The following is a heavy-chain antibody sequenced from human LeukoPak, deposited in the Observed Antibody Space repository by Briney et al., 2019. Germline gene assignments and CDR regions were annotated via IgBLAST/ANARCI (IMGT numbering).Heavy chain of an antibody. J-gene: IGHJ4*02. Sequence: SETLSLTCTVPGGSISSYYWSWIRQPPGKGLEWIGYIYYSGSTNYNPSLKSRVTISVDTSKNQFSLKLSSVTAADTAVYYCASSGYCSSTSCYLLSYWGQGTLVTVSS. CDR3: ASSGYCSSTSCYLLSY. D-gene: IGHD2-2*01. V-gene: IGHV4-59*01. CDR2: IYYSGST. CDR1: GGSISSYY.